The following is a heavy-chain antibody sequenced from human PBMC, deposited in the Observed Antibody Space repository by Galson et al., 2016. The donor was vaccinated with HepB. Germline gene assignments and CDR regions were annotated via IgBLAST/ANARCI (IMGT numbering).Heavy chain of an antibody. D-gene: IGHD2-21*02. J-gene: IGHJ5*02. CDR3: ARDHGADCGSYCSAGWFDP. CDR1: GFTLSANY. Sequence: SLRLSCAVSGFTLSANYMTWVRQAPGKGLEWVSIVYGGGTTFYAGSVEGRFTVSRDFATNTVYLEMNRLTSEDTAMYYCARDHGADCGSYCSAGWFDPWGQGSLVIGSS. V-gene: IGHV3-53*05. CDR2: VYGGGTT.